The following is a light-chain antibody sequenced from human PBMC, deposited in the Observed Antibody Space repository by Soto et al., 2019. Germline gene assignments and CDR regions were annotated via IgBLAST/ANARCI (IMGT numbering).Light chain of an antibody. CDR2: GTS. CDR3: HQDFNLPWT. J-gene: IGKJ1*01. CDR1: QTVSRMY. V-gene: IGKV3D-7*01. Sequence: EIVLTQSPVTLSLSPGERATLSCRASQTVSRMYLSWSQQKPGQAPRLLIYGTSTRATGIPVRFSGSGSGTDFTLTISSLQPEDFAVYFCHQDFNLPWTFGQGTKVDIK.